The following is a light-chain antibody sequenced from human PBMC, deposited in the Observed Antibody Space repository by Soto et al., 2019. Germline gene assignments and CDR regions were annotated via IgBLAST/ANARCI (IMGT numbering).Light chain of an antibody. V-gene: IGKV1-12*01. CDR2: AAS. Sequence: DIQMTQSPSSVSASVGDIVTINCRASQDISSWLAWYQQKPGKAPKLQIYAASNLQSGVPSRFSGSGSGTDFTLSISSLQPEDFATYFCQQGYSFAFTFGPGTKV. CDR3: QQGYSFAFT. J-gene: IGKJ3*01. CDR1: QDISSW.